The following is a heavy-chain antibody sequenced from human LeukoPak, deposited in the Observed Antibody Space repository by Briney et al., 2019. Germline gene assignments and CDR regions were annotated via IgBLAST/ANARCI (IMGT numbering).Heavy chain of an antibody. D-gene: IGHD3-10*01. CDR1: GYTFTGYF. Sequence: GASVPVSCKASGYTFTGYFMHWVRQAPGQGLEWMGWVNPNRGGTNYAQKFQGRVTITRDTSISTAYTELSRLSSDDTAVYYCARAFLWFGELSLPDYSSSGMDVWGQGTTVTVSS. J-gene: IGHJ6*02. V-gene: IGHV1-2*02. CDR3: ARAFLWFGELSLPDYSSSGMDV. CDR2: VNPNRGGT.